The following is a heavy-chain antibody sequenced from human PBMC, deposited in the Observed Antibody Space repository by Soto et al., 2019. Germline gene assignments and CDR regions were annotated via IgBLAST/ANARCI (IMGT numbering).Heavy chain of an antibody. J-gene: IGHJ4*02. Sequence: GGSLRLSCAASGFTFSSYAMSWVRQAPGKGLEWVSAISGSGGSTYYADSVKGRFTISRDNSKNTLYLQMNSLRAEDTAVYYCAKLGYGDWNSKVNFDYWGQGTLVTVSS. CDR3: AKLGYGDWNSKVNFDY. D-gene: IGHD1-7*01. CDR1: GFTFSSYA. CDR2: ISGSGGST. V-gene: IGHV3-23*01.